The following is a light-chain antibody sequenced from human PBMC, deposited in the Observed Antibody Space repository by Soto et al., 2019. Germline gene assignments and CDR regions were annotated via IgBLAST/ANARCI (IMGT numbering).Light chain of an antibody. Sequence: EILLTQSPGTLSLSPGERATLSCRASQSVSSYLGWYQQKPGQAPRFLIYDTSNRATGIPARFSGSGSGTDFTLTISSLEPEDFAIYYCQQRSSWPLTFGQGTLLEIK. CDR2: DTS. V-gene: IGKV3-11*01. CDR1: QSVSSY. J-gene: IGKJ5*01. CDR3: QQRSSWPLT.